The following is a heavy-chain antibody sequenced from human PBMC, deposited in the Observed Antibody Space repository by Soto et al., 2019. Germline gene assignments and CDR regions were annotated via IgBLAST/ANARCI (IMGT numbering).Heavy chain of an antibody. V-gene: IGHV5-51*01. CDR3: AIRGASQWLKF. Sequence: GESLKISCKGSGYSFTKYWIGWVRQMPGKGLEWMAIIYPDESDTRYSPSFQGQVTISADKSISTAYLQWSSLKASDTAMDYCAIRGASQWLKFWGQGTLVTVSS. D-gene: IGHD6-19*01. CDR1: GYSFTKYW. J-gene: IGHJ4*02. CDR2: IYPDESDT.